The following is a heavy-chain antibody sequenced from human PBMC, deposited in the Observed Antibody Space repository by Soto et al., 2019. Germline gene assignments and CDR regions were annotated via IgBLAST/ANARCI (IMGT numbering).Heavy chain of an antibody. CDR1: GFTFSDYA. Sequence: GGSLRLSCGVSGFTFSDYAMSWVRQTPGKGLEWVSSISGSGGSTYYADSVKGRFTISRDNSKNTLYLQMNSLRAEDTAVYYCAKDHWYTSGRGWFDPWGQGTLVTVSS. V-gene: IGHV3-23*01. D-gene: IGHD6-19*01. CDR2: ISGSGGST. J-gene: IGHJ5*02. CDR3: AKDHWYTSGRGWFDP.